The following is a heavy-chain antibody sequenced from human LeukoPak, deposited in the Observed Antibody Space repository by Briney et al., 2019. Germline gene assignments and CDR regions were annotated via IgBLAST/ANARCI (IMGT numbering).Heavy chain of an antibody. D-gene: IGHD6-19*01. J-gene: IGHJ4*02. CDR3: AKDLNYVTVTGTECGFDY. V-gene: IGHV3-30*04. Sequence: QTGGSLRLSCAASGFTFSTYTIHWVRQAPGKGLEWVAVISYDGSNKYYADSVKGRFTLSRDNSKDTLYLQMNSLRAEDTAVYYCAKDLNYVTVTGTECGFDYWGQGTLVTVSS. CDR1: GFTFSTYT. CDR2: ISYDGSNK.